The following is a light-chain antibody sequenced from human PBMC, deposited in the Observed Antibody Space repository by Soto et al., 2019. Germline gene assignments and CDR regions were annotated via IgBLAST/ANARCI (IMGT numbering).Light chain of an antibody. CDR3: QQSYSTFFT. J-gene: IGKJ3*01. V-gene: IGKV1-39*01. Sequence: DIQMTQSPSSLSASVGDRVTITCRASQSISSYLNWYQQKPGKAPKLLIYAASSLQSGVPSRFSGSGSGTDCTLTISSLQPEDFATYYCQQSYSTFFTFGPGTKVDIK. CDR1: QSISSY. CDR2: AAS.